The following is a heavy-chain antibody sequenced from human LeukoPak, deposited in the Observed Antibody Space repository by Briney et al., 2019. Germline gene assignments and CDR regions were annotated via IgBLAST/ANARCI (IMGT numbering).Heavy chain of an antibody. D-gene: IGHD5-18*01. CDR3: ARGRYSYGTDY. J-gene: IGHJ4*02. Sequence: GGSLRLSCAASGFTFSSYSMNWVRQAPGKGLEWVSSISSISSYIYYADSLKGRFTISRDNAKNSLYLQMNSLRAEDTAVYYRARGRYSYGTDYWGQGTLVTVSS. V-gene: IGHV3-21*01. CDR2: ISSISSYI. CDR1: GFTFSSYS.